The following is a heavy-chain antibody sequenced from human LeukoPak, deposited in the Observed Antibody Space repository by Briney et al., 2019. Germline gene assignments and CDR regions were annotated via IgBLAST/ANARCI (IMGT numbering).Heavy chain of an antibody. CDR2: IYYSGST. Sequence: PSETLSLTCTVSGGSISSYYWSWIRQPPGKGLEWIGYIYYSGSTNYNPSLKSRVTISVDTSKNQFSLKLSSVNAADTAVYYCARGWSAGRFDYWGQGTLVTVSS. V-gene: IGHV4-59*01. CDR1: GGSISSYY. CDR3: ARGWSAGRFDY. D-gene: IGHD6-19*01. J-gene: IGHJ4*02.